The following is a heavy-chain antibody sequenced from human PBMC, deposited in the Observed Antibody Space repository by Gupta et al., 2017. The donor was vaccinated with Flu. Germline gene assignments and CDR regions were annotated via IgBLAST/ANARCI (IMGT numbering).Heavy chain of an antibody. Sequence: SWIRKPPGKGLEWIGHIDYSGSTNYNPSLKSRVTISIDKSKNQFSLKLTSVTAADTAVYFXAXLPIPGXQFYYDRSGPYDYWGQGTLVSVSS. D-gene: IGHD3-22*01. CDR2: IDYSGST. V-gene: IGHV4-61*07. CDR3: AXLPIPGXQFYYDRSGPYDY. J-gene: IGHJ4*02.